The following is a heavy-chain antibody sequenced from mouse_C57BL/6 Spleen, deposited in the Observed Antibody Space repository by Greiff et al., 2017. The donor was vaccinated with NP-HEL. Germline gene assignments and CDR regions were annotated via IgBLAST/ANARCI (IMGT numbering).Heavy chain of an antibody. CDR1: GYTFTSYW. CDR3: ARYRLDYAMDY. CDR2: IHPNSGST. Sequence: QVQLQQPGAELVKPGASVKLSCKASGYTFTSYWMHWVKQRPGQGLEWIGMIHPNSGSTNYNEKFKSKATLTVDKSSSTAYMQLISLTSEDSAVYYCARYRLDYAMDYWGQGTSVTVSS. V-gene: IGHV1-64*01. J-gene: IGHJ4*01. D-gene: IGHD2-4*01.